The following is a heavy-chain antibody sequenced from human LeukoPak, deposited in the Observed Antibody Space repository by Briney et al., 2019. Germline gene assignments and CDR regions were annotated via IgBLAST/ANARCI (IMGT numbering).Heavy chain of an antibody. V-gene: IGHV1-46*01. Sequence: ASVRVSCKASGYTFTSYYMHWVRHAPGQGLERMGIINPSGGSTSNAQKFQCRVTMTRDTSTSTVYMKLTSLRSEDTGVYSCARVLSLRGYSGYDAFDIWGQGTMVTVSS. D-gene: IGHD5-12*01. CDR2: INPSGGST. CDR3: ARVLSLRGYSGYDAFDI. CDR1: GYTFTSYY. J-gene: IGHJ3*02.